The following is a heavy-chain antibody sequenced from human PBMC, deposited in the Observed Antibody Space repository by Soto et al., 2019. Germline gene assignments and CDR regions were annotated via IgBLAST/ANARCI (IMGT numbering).Heavy chain of an antibody. Sequence: FLRLFCVTSWISLNKYVNHLGRQAPSEGLEGLSLISNDGSEKWYAESIKARFTFSSYNSKTTFYLQMTSLRGDDTVVYYCATGYDVSPAVASCWYSNYFYGLDVWGRGTTVTVSS. V-gene: IGHV3-30*03. D-gene: IGHD6-19*01. CDR3: ATGYDVSPAVASCWYSNYFYGLDV. CDR1: WISLNKYV. J-gene: IGHJ6*02. CDR2: ISNDGSEK.